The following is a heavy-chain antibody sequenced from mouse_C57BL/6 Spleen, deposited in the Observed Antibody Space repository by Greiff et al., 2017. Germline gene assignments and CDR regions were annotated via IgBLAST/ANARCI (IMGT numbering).Heavy chain of an antibody. J-gene: IGHJ2*01. D-gene: IGHD2-3*01. V-gene: IGHV1-61*01. CDR1: GYTFTSYW. CDR2: IYPSDSET. CDR3: ARWGDEGYYYFDC. Sequence: QVQLQQPGAELVRPGSSVKLSCKASGYTFTSYWMDWVKQRPGQGLEWIGNIYPSDSETHYNQKFKDKATLTVDKSSSTASMQLSSLTSEDSAVYFCARWGDEGYYYFDCWGQGTTL.